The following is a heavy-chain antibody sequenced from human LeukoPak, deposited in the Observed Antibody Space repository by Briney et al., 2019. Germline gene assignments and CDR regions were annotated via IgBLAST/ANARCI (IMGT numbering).Heavy chain of an antibody. Sequence: AASVKVSCKASGGTFSSYAISWVRQAPGQGLEWMGGIIPIFGTANYAQKFQGRVTITADESTSTAYMELSSLRSEDTAVYYCARVEISYHHDYYYYYMDVWGKGTTVTVSS. V-gene: IGHV1-69*01. CDR2: IIPIFGTA. CDR3: ARVEISYHHDYYYYYMDV. CDR1: GGTFSSYA. J-gene: IGHJ6*03. D-gene: IGHD2/OR15-2a*01.